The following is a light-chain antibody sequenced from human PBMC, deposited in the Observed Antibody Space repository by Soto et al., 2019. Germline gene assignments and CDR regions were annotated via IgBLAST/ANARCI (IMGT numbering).Light chain of an antibody. CDR2: DAS. V-gene: IGKV3D-11*01. CDR1: QGIGNY. J-gene: IGKJ3*01. Sequence: EDVLTQSPAILSLSPGERATLSCRASQGIGNYLAWYQQKPGQAPRLLIYDASNRATGIPARFSGSGSETDFTLTIDSLEPEDFAVYYCQQRNFWPLTFGPGTRVEIK. CDR3: QQRNFWPLT.